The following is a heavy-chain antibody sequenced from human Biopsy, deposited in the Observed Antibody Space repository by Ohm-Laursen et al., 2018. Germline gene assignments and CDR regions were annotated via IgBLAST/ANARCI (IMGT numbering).Heavy chain of an antibody. CDR1: GFTFSGFS. D-gene: IGHD2-8*01. Sequence: LSPTCAASGFTFSGFSMNCVRQAPGKGLEWVSSISASGNHIYYTDSVKGRFTVSRDNGKNSVYLQMNSLRVEDTAVYYCARDGEAKYCKHGVCPSDFWGQGTLVTVSS. CDR2: ISASGNHI. CDR3: ARDGEAKYCKHGVCPSDF. V-gene: IGHV3-21*01. J-gene: IGHJ4*02.